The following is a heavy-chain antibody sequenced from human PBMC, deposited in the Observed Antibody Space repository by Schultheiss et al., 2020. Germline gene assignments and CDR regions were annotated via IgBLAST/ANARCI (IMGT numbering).Heavy chain of an antibody. V-gene: IGHV4-59*08. CDR1: GGSFSGYY. D-gene: IGHD3-10*01. CDR3: ARLLWFGDEIDMDV. Sequence: SETLSLTCAVYGGSFSGYYWSWFRQSPGKGLEWIGYIYYTGTTYYNPSLKSRVTISVDTSKNQFSLKVSSVTAADTAVYYCARLLWFGDEIDMDVWGQGTMVTVSS. CDR2: IYYTGTT. J-gene: IGHJ6*02.